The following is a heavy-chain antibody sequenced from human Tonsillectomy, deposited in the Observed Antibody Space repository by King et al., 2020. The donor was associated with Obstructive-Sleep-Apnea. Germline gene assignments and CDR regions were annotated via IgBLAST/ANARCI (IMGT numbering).Heavy chain of an antibody. V-gene: IGHV3-30-3*01. CDR1: GFTFNSYG. D-gene: IGHD3-9*01. CDR2: ISYDGSDK. J-gene: IGHJ4*02. CDR3: ATPRGRYFDWYHFDS. Sequence: VQLVESGGGVVQPGRSLRLSCAVSGFTFNSYGIHWVRQAPGKGLEWVALISYDGSDKYYADSVKGRFTISRDNSKNTLYLQMNSLRAEDTAVYYCATPRGRYFDWYHFDSWGQGTLVTVSS.